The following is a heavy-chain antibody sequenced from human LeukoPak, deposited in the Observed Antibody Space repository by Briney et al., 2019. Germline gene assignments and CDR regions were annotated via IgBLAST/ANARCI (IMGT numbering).Heavy chain of an antibody. V-gene: IGHV1-2*02. J-gene: IGHJ4*02. CDR1: GYTFTGYY. CDR3: ARVIVGATRGGYYFGY. D-gene: IGHD1-26*01. Sequence: ASVKVSCKASGYTFTGYYMHWVRQAPGQGLEWMGWINPNSGGTNYAQKFQGRVTMTRDTSISTAYMELSRLRSDDTAVYYCARVIVGATRGGYYFGYWGQGTLVTVSS. CDR2: INPNSGGT.